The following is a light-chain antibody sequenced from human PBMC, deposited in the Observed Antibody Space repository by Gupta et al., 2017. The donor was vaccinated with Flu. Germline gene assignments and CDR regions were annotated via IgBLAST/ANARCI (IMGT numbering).Light chain of an antibody. Sequence: EIVLTQSPGVLSLSPGDRATLSCRASQSVSNDFLAWYQHKPGQAPRLLIYRASNRAAGIPDRFSGSGSGTDFTLTISRLEPEDFAMYYCQQYGVSHRTFGQGTKVEI. V-gene: IGKV3-20*01. CDR2: RAS. CDR1: QSVSNDF. J-gene: IGKJ1*01. CDR3: QQYGVSHRT.